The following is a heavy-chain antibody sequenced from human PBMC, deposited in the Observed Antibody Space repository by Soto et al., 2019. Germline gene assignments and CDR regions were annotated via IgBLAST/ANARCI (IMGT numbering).Heavy chain of an antibody. V-gene: IGHV4-31*03. Sequence: SETLSLTCTVSGGSISSGGYYWSWIRQHPGKGLEWIGYIYYSGSTYYNPSLKSRVTVSVDTSKNQFSLKLSSVTAADTAVYYCARGLIVGRNEVAATGRFDPWGQGTLVTVSS. CDR1: GGSISSGGYY. D-gene: IGHD2-15*01. CDR3: ARGLIVGRNEVAATGRFDP. J-gene: IGHJ5*02. CDR2: IYYSGST.